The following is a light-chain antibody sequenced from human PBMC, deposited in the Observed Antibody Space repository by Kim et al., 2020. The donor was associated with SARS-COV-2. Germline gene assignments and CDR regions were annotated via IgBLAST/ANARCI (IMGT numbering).Light chain of an antibody. Sequence: DIQMTQSPSAMSASVGDRVTITCRASQGISNYLAWFQQKPGKVPERLIYSVSSLESGVPSRFSGSESGTEFTLTISSLQPEDFATYYCLQHKSYPPTFGQGTKVDIK. CDR2: SVS. CDR1: QGISNY. CDR3: LQHKSYPPT. V-gene: IGKV1-17*03. J-gene: IGKJ1*01.